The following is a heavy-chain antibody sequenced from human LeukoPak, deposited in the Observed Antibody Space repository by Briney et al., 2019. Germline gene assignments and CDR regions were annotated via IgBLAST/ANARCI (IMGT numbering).Heavy chain of an antibody. CDR3: ARHGGPIWFDP. Sequence: SETLSLTCTVSGGSISSYYWSWIRQPPGKGLEWIGYIYTSGSTNYNPSLKSRVTISVDTSKNQFSLKLSSVTAADTAVYYGARHGGPIWFDPWGQGTLVTVSS. CDR2: IYTSGST. CDR1: GGSISSYY. D-gene: IGHD2-15*01. J-gene: IGHJ5*02. V-gene: IGHV4-4*09.